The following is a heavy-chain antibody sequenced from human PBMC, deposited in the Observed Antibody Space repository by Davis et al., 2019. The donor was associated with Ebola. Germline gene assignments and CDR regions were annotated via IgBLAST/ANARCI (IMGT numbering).Heavy chain of an antibody. CDR2: IRSKANNYAT. V-gene: IGHV3-73*01. J-gene: IGHJ6*02. CDR3: TRSYPLDV. CDR1: GLTLSDAW. Sequence: GESLKISCAASGLTLSDAWMTWVRQASGKGLEWVGRIRSKANNYATAYAASVKGRFTISRDDSKNTAYLQMNSLKTEDTAIYYCTRSYPLDVWGQGTTVTVSS. D-gene: IGHD2-2*01.